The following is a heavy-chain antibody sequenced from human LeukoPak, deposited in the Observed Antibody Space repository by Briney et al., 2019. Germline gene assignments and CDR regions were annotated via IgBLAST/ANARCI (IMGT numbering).Heavy chain of an antibody. CDR3: ARGRPRGDLEWLLPVPIDP. V-gene: IGHV1-8*01. Sequence: GASVKVSCKASGYTFTSYDINWVRQATGQGLEWMGWMNPNSGNTGYAQKFQGRVTMTRNTSISTAYMELSSLRSEDTAVYYCARGRPRGDLEWLLPVPIDPWGQGTLVTVSS. D-gene: IGHD3-3*01. CDR2: MNPNSGNT. J-gene: IGHJ5*02. CDR1: GYTFTSYD.